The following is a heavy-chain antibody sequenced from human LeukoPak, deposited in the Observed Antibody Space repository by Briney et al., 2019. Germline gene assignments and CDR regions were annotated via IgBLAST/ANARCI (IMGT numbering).Heavy chain of an antibody. CDR1: GGSFSGYY. V-gene: IGHV4-34*01. Sequence: PSETLSLTCAVYGGSFSGYYWSWSRQPPGKGLEWIGEINHSGSTNYNPSLKSRVTISVDTSKNQFSLKLSSVTAADTAVYYCARAPPPSYCGGDCEQWYFDLWGRGTLVTVSS. CDR2: INHSGST. J-gene: IGHJ2*01. D-gene: IGHD2-21*02. CDR3: ARAPPPSYCGGDCEQWYFDL.